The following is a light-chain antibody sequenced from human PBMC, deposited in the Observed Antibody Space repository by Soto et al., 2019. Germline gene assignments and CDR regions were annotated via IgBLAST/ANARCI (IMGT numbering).Light chain of an antibody. Sequence: QSVLAQPASLSGSPGQSITISCTGTSSDVGGYNYVSWYQQHPGKAPKLMIYDVSNRPSGVSNRFSGSKSGNTASLTISGLQAEDEVDYYCSSYTSSSPYVFGTGTKVTVL. CDR1: SSDVGGYNY. V-gene: IGLV2-14*01. CDR3: SSYTSSSPYV. J-gene: IGLJ1*01. CDR2: DVS.